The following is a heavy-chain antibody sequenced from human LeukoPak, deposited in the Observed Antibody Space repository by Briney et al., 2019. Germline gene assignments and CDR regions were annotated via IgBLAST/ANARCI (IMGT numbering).Heavy chain of an antibody. Sequence: PSETLSLTCTVSGVSISSYYWCWIRQPPGKGLEWIGYIYYRGSTNYSPSLKSRVTISVDTSKNQFSLKLSSVTAADTAVYYCARAVPAALGYFDYWGQGTLVTVSS. CDR3: ARAVPAALGYFDY. D-gene: IGHD2-2*01. CDR2: IYYRGST. CDR1: GVSISSYY. J-gene: IGHJ4*02. V-gene: IGHV4-59*01.